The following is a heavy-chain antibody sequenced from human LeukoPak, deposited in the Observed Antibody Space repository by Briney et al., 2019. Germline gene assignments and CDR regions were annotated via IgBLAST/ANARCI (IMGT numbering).Heavy chain of an antibody. CDR2: IYNSRTT. Sequence: SETLSLTCTVSGVSISSGDYYWTWLRQPPGKGLEWIVYIYNSRTTYFNPSLNRRLIMSVASSKNHFSMTLSSVTAADTAMYFCARDRSGGGAESDAFDIWGQGTMVTVSS. D-gene: IGHD3-16*01. CDR3: ARDRSGGGAESDAFDI. V-gene: IGHV4-30-4*08. J-gene: IGHJ3*02. CDR1: GVSISSGDYY.